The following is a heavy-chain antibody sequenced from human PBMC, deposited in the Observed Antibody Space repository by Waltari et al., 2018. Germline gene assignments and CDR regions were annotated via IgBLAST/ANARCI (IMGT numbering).Heavy chain of an antibody. V-gene: IGHV4-39*01. CDR3: VAHQGGKYTLEAFDV. CDR1: GGSISSSSYY. J-gene: IGHJ3*01. CDR2: IYYGGSV. Sequence: QLQLQESGPGLVRPSGTLSLTCTVSGGSISSSSYYWGWVRQAPGKGLEGITSIYYGGSVYDRPSLKSRVTITVDTAKNQVSLRVTSVTAADTALYYCVAHQGGKYTLEAFDVWGQGTMVIVSS. D-gene: IGHD1-26*01.